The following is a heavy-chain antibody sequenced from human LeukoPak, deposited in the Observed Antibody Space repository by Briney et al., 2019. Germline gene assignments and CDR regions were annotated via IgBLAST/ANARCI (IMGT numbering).Heavy chain of an antibody. D-gene: IGHD3-9*01. Sequence: NPSETLPLTCTVSGGPIRCHHWSWIRQPPGKGVERIGYIYYSGCTKYNPSLKSRVTMSVDTSKNQFSLRLSSVTAADTAVYYCARLNYDILTGYWTFFDYWGQGTLVTVSS. CDR3: ARLNYDILTGYWTFFDY. J-gene: IGHJ4*02. CDR2: IYYSGCT. V-gene: IGHV4-59*08. CDR1: GGPIRCHH.